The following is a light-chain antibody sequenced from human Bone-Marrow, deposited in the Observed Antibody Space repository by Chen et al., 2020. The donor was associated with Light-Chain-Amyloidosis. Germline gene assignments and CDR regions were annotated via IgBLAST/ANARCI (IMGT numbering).Light chain of an antibody. V-gene: IGLV1-36*01. Sequence: SVMTQPPPVSAAPGQTVSLSCSGSRTNIGNNAVNWYQRLPGKAPYLLISYDDLVRSGVPDRFSGSKSGASASLAISGLQSEDEADYFCAAWDDSLNVWVFGGGTKLTVL. CDR2: YDD. J-gene: IGLJ3*02. CDR1: RTNIGNNA. CDR3: AAWDDSLNVWV.